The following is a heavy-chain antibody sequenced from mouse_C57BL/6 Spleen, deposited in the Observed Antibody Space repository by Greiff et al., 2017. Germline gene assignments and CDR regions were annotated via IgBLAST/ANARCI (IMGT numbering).Heavy chain of an antibody. D-gene: IGHD1-1*01. CDR3: ARGYYGPYYFDY. V-gene: IGHV3-1*01. J-gene: IGHJ2*01. CDR1: GYSITSGYD. CDR2: ISYSGST. Sequence: EVQLVESGPGMVKPSQSLSLTCTVTGYSITSGYDWHWIRHFPGNKLEWMGYISYSGSTNYNPSLKSRISITHDTSKNHFFLKLNSVTTEDTATYYCARGYYGPYYFDYWGQGTTLTVSS.